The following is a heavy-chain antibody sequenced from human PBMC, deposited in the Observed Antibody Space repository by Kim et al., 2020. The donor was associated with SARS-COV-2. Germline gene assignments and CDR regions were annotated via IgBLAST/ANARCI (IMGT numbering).Heavy chain of an antibody. CDR1: GYTFTSYY. J-gene: IGHJ6*02. CDR3: ARAPPIRGVIIVGGMDV. CDR2: INPSGGST. D-gene: IGHD3-10*01. V-gene: IGHV1-46*01. Sequence: ASVKVSCKASGYTFTSYYMHWVRQAPGQGLEWMGIINPSGGSTSYAQKFQGRVTMTRDTSTSTVYMELSSLRSEDTAVYYCARAPPIRGVIIVGGMDVWGQGTTVTVSS.